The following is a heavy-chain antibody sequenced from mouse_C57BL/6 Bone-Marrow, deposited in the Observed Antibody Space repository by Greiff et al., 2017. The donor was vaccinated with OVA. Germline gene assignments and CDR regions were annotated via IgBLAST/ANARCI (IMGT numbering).Heavy chain of an antibody. CDR3: ARDSFPYYYGSSSAWFAY. CDR1: GFTFSDYY. Sequence: EVQLVESEGGLVQPGSSMKLSCTASGFTFSDYYMAWVRQVPEKGLEWVANINYDGSSTYYLDSLKSRFIISRDNAKNILYLQMSSLKSEDTATDYCARDSFPYYYGSSSAWFAYWGQGTLVTVSA. CDR2: INYDGSST. D-gene: IGHD1-1*01. V-gene: IGHV5-16*01. J-gene: IGHJ3*01.